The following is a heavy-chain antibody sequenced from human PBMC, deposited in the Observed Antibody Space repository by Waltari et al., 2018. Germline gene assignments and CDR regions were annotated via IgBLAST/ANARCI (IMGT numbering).Heavy chain of an antibody. V-gene: IGHV4-34*01. Sequence: QVQLQQWGAGLLKPSETLSLTCAVYGGSFSGYYWSWLRQPPGKGLEWIGEINHSGSTNYNPSLKSRVTISVDTSKNQFSLKLSSVTAADTAVYYCARGRVGYSYGYAYYYMDVWGKGTTVTISS. CDR2: INHSGST. CDR1: GGSFSGYY. D-gene: IGHD5-18*01. J-gene: IGHJ6*03. CDR3: ARGRVGYSYGYAYYYMDV.